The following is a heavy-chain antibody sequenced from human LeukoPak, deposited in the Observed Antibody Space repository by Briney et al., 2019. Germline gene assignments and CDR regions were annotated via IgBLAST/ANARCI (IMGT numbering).Heavy chain of an antibody. CDR3: ARLRGGVQLWGD. J-gene: IGHJ4*02. V-gene: IGHV4-39*01. CDR1: SGSFSSSSYF. CDR2: INYSRTT. D-gene: IGHD1-1*01. Sequence: PSETLFLTCTVSSGSFSSSSYFCGWIRQSPGMGLEWIATINYSRTTYYNPSLKSRVTTSVDTSKNQFSLKLTSVTAADTAVYYCARLRGGVQLWGDWGQGTLVTVSS.